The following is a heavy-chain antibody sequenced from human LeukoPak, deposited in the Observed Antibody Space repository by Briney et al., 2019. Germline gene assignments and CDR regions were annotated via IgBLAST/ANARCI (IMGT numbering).Heavy chain of an antibody. J-gene: IGHJ4*02. V-gene: IGHV4-39*01. D-gene: IGHD1-26*01. CDR2: IYHSGTT. Sequence: SETLSLTCTVSGGSISSDYYLWAWIRLPSGKGLEWIGSIYHSGTTYYNPSLKSRVTISVDTSKNQISLSLNSVTATDTAVYYCARSPSGNYFRFDCWGQGTLVTVSS. CDR3: ARSPSGNYFRFDC. CDR1: GGSISSDYYL.